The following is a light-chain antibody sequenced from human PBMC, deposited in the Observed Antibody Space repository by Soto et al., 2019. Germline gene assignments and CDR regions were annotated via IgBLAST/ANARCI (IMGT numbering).Light chain of an antibody. CDR2: GAS. J-gene: IGKJ3*01. CDR3: KPYGISVPIT. Sequence: EVVLTQSPGTLSLSPGERATLSCRASQSVSNDYLAWYQQKPGQAPRLLIHGASSRAIGIPDRFSGGGSGTDFTLTISRLEPEDFAVYYCKPYGISVPITFGPGTKVDL. V-gene: IGKV3-20*01. CDR1: QSVSNDY.